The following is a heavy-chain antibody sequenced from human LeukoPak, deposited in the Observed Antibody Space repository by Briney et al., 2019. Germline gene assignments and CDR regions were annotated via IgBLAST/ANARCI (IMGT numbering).Heavy chain of an antibody. CDR3: ARGMKAIYSPISIDY. Sequence: ASVKVSCKASGYTFTSYGISWVRQAPGQGLEWRGWISAYNGNTNYAQKLQGRVTMTRDTSTSTVYMELSSLRSEDTAVYYCARGMKAIYSPISIDYWGQGTLVTVSS. D-gene: IGHD2-15*01. J-gene: IGHJ4*02. CDR2: ISAYNGNT. V-gene: IGHV1-18*01. CDR1: GYTFTSYG.